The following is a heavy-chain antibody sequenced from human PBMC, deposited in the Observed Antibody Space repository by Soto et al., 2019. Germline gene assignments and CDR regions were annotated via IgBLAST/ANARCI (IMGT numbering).Heavy chain of an antibody. V-gene: IGHV1-46*01. CDR2: INPSGGST. J-gene: IGHJ6*01. CDR3: ARDPDPIVVVPAAILLNDYYYGMDV. Sequence: ASVKVSLKASGYTFTSYYMHWLRQAPGKGLEWMGIINPSGGSTSYAQKFQGRVTMTRDTSTSTVYMELSSLRSEDTAVYYCARDPDPIVVVPAAILLNDYYYGMDVWGQGTTVTVYS. CDR1: GYTFTSYY. D-gene: IGHD2-2*02.